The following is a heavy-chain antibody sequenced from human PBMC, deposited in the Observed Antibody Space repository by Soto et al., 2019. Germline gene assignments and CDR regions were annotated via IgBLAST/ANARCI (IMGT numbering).Heavy chain of an antibody. CDR2: ISAYNGNT. CDR3: ASYWLYSGYFDY. J-gene: IGHJ4*02. Sequence: ASVKVSCKASGGTFSSYTISWVRQAPGQGLEWMGWISAYNGNTNYAQKLQGRVTMTTDTSTSTAYMELRSLRPDDTAVYYCASYWLYSGYFDYWGQGTLVTVSS. CDR1: GGTFSSYT. V-gene: IGHV1-18*01. D-gene: IGHD1-26*01.